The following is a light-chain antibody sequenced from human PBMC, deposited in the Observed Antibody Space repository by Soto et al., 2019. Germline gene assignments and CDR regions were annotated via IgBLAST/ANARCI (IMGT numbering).Light chain of an antibody. V-gene: IGLV2-14*01. J-gene: IGLJ1*01. CDR2: DVS. Sequence: QSALTQPASVSGSPGQSIAISCTGISSDVGGYSYVSWYQQQPGKAPKLVISDVSNRPSGVSDRFSGSKSGNTASLTISGLQTEDEADYYCASYTTSSTYVFGTGTKVTVL. CDR1: SSDVGGYSY. CDR3: ASYTTSSTYV.